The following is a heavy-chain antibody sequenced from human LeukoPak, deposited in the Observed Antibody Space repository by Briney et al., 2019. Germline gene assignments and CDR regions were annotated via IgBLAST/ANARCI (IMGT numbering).Heavy chain of an antibody. Sequence: GGSLRLSCAASGFTFSAHYMSWIRQVPGKGLEWVSYISSSGSTIYYADSVKGQFTISRDNAKNSLYLQMNSLRAEDTAVYYCARSGYCSSTSCYGSVDNWGQGTLVTVSS. D-gene: IGHD2-2*01. CDR2: ISSSGSTI. CDR1: GFTFSAHY. J-gene: IGHJ4*02. V-gene: IGHV3-11*01. CDR3: ARSGYCSSTSCYGSVDN.